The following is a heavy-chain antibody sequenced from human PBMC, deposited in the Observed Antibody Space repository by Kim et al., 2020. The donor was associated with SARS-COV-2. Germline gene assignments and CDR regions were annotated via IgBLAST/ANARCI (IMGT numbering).Heavy chain of an antibody. J-gene: IGHJ4*02. V-gene: IGHV3-30-3*01. CDR2: ISYDGSNK. CDR1: GFTFSSYA. Sequence: GGSLRLSCAASGFTFSSYAMHWVRQAPGKGLEWVAVISYDGSNKYYADSVKGRFTISRDNSKNTLYLQMNSLRAEDTAVYYCARDLLALTAMVSSSLDYWGQGTLVTVSS. D-gene: IGHD5-18*01. CDR3: ARDLLALTAMVSSSLDY.